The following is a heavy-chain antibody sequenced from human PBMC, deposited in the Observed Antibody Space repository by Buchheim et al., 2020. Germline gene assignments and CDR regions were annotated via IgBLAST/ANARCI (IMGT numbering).Heavy chain of an antibody. CDR3: ARGRWRLRPAGSAEYFQH. CDR1: GGSFSGYY. J-gene: IGHJ1*01. D-gene: IGHD2-21*02. Sequence: QVQLQQWGAGLLKPSETLSLTCAVYGGSFSGYYWSWIRQPPGKGLEWIGEINHSGSTNYNPSLKSRVTISVDTSKNQFSLKLSSVTAADTAVYYCARGRWRLRPAGSAEYFQHWGQGTL. CDR2: INHSGST. V-gene: IGHV4-34*01.